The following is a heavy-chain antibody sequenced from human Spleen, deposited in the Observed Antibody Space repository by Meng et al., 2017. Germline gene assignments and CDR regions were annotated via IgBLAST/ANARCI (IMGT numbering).Heavy chain of an antibody. Sequence: GRSLRLSCAASGFTFSSYAMSWFRQAPGKGLEWVSGINWNGGSTGYADSVKGRFTISRDNAKNSLYLQMNSLRAEDTALYYCARADYYDSSGPPYYFDYWGQGTLVTVSS. V-gene: IGHV3-20*04. D-gene: IGHD3-22*01. CDR2: INWNGGST. CDR1: GFTFSSYA. CDR3: ARADYYDSSGPPYYFDY. J-gene: IGHJ4*02.